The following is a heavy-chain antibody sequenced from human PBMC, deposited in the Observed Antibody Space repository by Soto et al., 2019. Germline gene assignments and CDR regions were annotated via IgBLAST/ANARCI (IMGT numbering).Heavy chain of an antibody. D-gene: IGHD3-9*01. Sequence: ASVKVSCKVSGYTLTELSMHWVRQAPGKGLEWMGGFDPEDGETIYAQKFQGRVTMTEDTSTDTAYMELSSLRSEDTAVYYCATGVYYDILTGYYMSYWGQGTLVTVSS. CDR2: FDPEDGET. J-gene: IGHJ4*02. V-gene: IGHV1-24*01. CDR3: ATGVYYDILTGYYMSY. CDR1: GYTLTELS.